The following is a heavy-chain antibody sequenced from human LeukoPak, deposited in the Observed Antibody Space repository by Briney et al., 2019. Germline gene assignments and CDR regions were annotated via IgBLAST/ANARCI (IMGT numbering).Heavy chain of an antibody. V-gene: IGHV4-34*01. D-gene: IGHD3-10*01. J-gene: IGHJ6*03. CDR2: INHSGST. Sequence: PSETLSLTCALSGGSITDYYYNWLRQPPGKGLEWIGEINHSGSTTYNPSLKSRVIIAVDTSKNQFSLKLTSVTAADTAVYYCARVGDLFGAHRVRGLPPDYYYMDVWGKGTTVTVSS. CDR3: ARVGDLFGAHRVRGLPPDYYYMDV. CDR1: GGSITDYY.